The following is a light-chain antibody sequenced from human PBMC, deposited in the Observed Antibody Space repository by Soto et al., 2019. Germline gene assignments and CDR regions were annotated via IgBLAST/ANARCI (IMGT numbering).Light chain of an antibody. CDR1: QGISSY. CDR2: AAS. CDR3: PQYYSYPRT. J-gene: IGKJ1*01. V-gene: IGKV1-8*01. Sequence: AIRMTQSPSSLSASTGDRVTITCRASQGISSYLAWYQQKPGKAPKLLIYAASTLQSGVPSRFSGSGSGTDFTLTISCLQSEDFATYYCPQYYSYPRTFGQRTKVDIK.